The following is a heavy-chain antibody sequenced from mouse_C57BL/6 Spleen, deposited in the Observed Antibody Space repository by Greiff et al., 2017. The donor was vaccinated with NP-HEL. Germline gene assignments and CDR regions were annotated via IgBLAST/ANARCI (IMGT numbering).Heavy chain of an antibody. CDR1: GFNIKDDY. CDR2: IDPENGDT. J-gene: IGHJ3*01. V-gene: IGHV14-4*01. D-gene: IGHD3-2*02. Sequence: EVQLQQSGAELVRPGASVKLSCTASGFNIKDDYMHWVKQRPEQGLEWIGWIDPENGDTEYASKFQGKATITADTSSNTAYLQLSSLTSEDTAVYYCTKGSSWFAYWGQRTLVTVSA. CDR3: TKGSSWFAY.